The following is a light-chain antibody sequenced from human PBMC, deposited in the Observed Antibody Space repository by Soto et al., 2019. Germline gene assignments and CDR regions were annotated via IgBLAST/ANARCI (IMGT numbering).Light chain of an antibody. CDR1: QSVLHRSKRKNY. CDR2: WAS. Sequence: DIVMTQSPDSLAVSLGERTTINCRSSQSVLHRSKRKNYLAWYQQKAGQPPKLLIYWASTRESGVPDRFSGSGSGTDFTLTISSLQAEDVAVYYCQQYYSTPTWTFGQGTKVDIK. V-gene: IGKV4-1*01. J-gene: IGKJ1*01. CDR3: QQYYSTPTWT.